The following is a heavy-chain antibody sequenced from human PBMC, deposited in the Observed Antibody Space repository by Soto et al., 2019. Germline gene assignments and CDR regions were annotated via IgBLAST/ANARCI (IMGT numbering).Heavy chain of an antibody. CDR3: ATWQLREPAYDI. J-gene: IGHJ3*02. D-gene: IGHD1-26*01. CDR1: GLTVSGKKY. CDR2: VYDLDGT. Sequence: DVQLVESGGGLIQPGGSLRLSCVASGLTVSGKKYMAWVRQAPGKGPEWVSGVYDLDGTYYADSVRGLFTTSLDSSMTTVYRQMLDLRPEDTALYFCATWQLREPAYDIWGQGTMVTFSS. V-gene: IGHV3-53*01.